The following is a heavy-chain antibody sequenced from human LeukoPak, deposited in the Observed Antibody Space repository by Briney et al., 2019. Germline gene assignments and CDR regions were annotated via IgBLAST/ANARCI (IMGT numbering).Heavy chain of an antibody. Sequence: SVKVSCKASGGTFSGYAISWVRQAPGQGLEWMGGVIPIFGTANYAQKFQGRVTITADESTSTAYMELSSLRSEDTAVYYCARCPIWTGVCPYNWFDPWGQGTLVTVSS. CDR3: ARCPIWTGVCPYNWFDP. J-gene: IGHJ5*02. D-gene: IGHD3/OR15-3a*01. CDR1: GGTFSGYA. CDR2: VIPIFGTA. V-gene: IGHV1-69*13.